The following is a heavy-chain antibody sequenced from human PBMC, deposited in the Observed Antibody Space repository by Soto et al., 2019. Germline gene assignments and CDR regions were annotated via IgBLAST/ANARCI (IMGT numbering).Heavy chain of an antibody. J-gene: IGHJ4*02. CDR1: GVTFCSYS. CDR3: ARVQHDYGDYLPFDY. Sequence: GGSLRLSCAASGVTFCSYSMHWVRQAPGKGLEWVSYISSSGSTIYYADSVKGRFTISRDDAKNSLYLQMNSLRAEDTAVYYCARVQHDYGDYLPFDYWGQGTLVTVSS. D-gene: IGHD4-17*01. V-gene: IGHV3-48*04. CDR2: ISSSGSTI.